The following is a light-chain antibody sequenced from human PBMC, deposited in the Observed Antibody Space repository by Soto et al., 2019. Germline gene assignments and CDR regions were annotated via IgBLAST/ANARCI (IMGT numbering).Light chain of an antibody. J-gene: IGKJ1*01. Sequence: EIVLPQSQATLSLSPGARSTLSGRASQSVSSYLAWYQQKPGQAPRLLIYDASNRATGIPARFSGSGSGTEFTLTISSLQSEDFAVYHCQQYHNWPSWTVGQGNKVDIK. CDR3: QQYHNWPSWT. CDR2: DAS. V-gene: IGKV3-11*01. CDR1: QSVSSY.